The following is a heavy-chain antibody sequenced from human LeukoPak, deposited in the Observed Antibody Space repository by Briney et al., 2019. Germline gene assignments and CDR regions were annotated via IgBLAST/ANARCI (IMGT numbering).Heavy chain of an antibody. Sequence: TGGSLRLSCAASGFTFSSYWMHWVRQAPGKGLVWVSRINSGGSSTSYADSVKGRFTISRDNAKNTLYLQMNSLRAEDTAVYYCARAPAAKWYFDLWGRGTLVTVSS. D-gene: IGHD2-2*01. CDR1: GFTFSSYW. CDR3: ARAPAAKWYFDL. J-gene: IGHJ2*01. V-gene: IGHV3-74*01. CDR2: INSGGSST.